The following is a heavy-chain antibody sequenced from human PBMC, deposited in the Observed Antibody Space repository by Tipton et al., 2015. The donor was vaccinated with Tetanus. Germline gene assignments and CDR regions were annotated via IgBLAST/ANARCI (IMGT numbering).Heavy chain of an antibody. D-gene: IGHD2-15*01. CDR3: ASLLDRGD. CDR2: IHPSGSA. Sequence: TLSLTCAVYGGSFSGYYWTWIRQPPGQGLEWIGEIHPSGSANSNPSLNSRVTISVDTSKNQFSLRLTSVTAADTAIYYCASLLDRGDWGRGTRVTVSS. J-gene: IGHJ4*02. V-gene: IGHV4-34*01. CDR1: GGSFSGYY.